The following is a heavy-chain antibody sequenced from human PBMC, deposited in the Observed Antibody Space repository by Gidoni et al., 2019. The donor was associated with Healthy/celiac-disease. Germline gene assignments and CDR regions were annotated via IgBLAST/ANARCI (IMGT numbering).Heavy chain of an antibody. J-gene: IGHJ1*01. Sequence: QITLKESGPTLVNPTQTLTLTCTFSGFSISTSGVGVGWIRQPPGKALEWLALIYWNDDKRYSPSLKSRLTITKDTSKNQVVLTMTNMDPVDTATYYCAHSPFYGSGYPPVDFQHWGQGTLVTVSS. CDR1: GFSISTSGVG. D-gene: IGHD3-10*01. CDR3: AHSPFYGSGYPPVDFQH. V-gene: IGHV2-5*01. CDR2: IYWNDDK.